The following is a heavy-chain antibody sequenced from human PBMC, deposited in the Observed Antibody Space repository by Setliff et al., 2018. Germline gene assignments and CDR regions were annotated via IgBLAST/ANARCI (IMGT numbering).Heavy chain of an antibody. CDR2: IDRTGNR. CDR3: ARRDEYLQFREFFDF. D-gene: IGHD3-10*01. V-gene: IGHV4-38-2*01. Sequence: LSLTCAVSGVSISDGHFWGWIRQPPGKGLEWIGSIDRTGNRYYNSPLRSRVTLSIDMSRNEFSLELRSMTAADTAMYYCARRDEYLQFREFFDFWGQGIPVTVSS. J-gene: IGHJ4*02. CDR1: GVSISDGHF.